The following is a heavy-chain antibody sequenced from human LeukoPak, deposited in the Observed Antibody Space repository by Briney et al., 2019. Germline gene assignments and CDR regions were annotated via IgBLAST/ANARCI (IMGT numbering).Heavy chain of an antibody. D-gene: IGHD3-16*01. CDR2: MYSSGST. CDR1: DGSINGYY. CDR3: TRGAGWLIDY. Sequence: SETLSLTCTVSDGSINGYYWSWIRQPPGKGLDWIGYMYSSGSTNYSPSLKSRVTISEDTSKNQFSLKLNSLTTADTAVYYCTRGAGWLIDYWGQGILVTVSS. J-gene: IGHJ4*02. V-gene: IGHV4-59*01.